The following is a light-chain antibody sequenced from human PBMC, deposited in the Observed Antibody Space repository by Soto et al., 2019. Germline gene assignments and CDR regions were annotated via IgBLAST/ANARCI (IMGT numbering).Light chain of an antibody. V-gene: IGLV2-14*01. Sequence: QSVLTQPASVSGSPGQSITISCTGTTSDVGRYNVSWYQQHPGKAPKLIIYDVSNRPSGVSNRFSGSKSGNTASLTISGLLAEDEADYYCNSYTSSSTYVFGTGTKVTVL. CDR1: TSDVGRYN. CDR3: NSYTSSSTYV. J-gene: IGLJ1*01. CDR2: DVS.